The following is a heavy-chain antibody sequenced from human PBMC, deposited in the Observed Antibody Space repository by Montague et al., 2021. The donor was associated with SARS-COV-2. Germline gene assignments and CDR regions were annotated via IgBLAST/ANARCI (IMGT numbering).Heavy chain of an antibody. Sequence: SETLSLTCTVSGYSISDGYYWVWIRQPPGEGLVWMGNIIQSGTTYYNTSLERRSTMAADTSTNKFSPKRRSVTAADTAGYYCAREHWGNYYDVWSGTNLASDNPYYGMDVWGQGTTVTVSS. CDR1: GYSISDGYY. D-gene: IGHD3-3*01. CDR3: AREHWGNYYDVWSGTNLASDNPYYGMDV. V-gene: IGHV4-38-2*02. J-gene: IGHJ6*02. CDR2: IIQSGTT.